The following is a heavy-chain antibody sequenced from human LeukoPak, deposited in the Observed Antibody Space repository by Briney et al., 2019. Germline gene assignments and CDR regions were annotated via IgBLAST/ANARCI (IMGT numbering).Heavy chain of an antibody. J-gene: IGHJ4*02. V-gene: IGHV4-34*01. CDR1: GGSFSGYY. CDR3: ARGRGDDSSGSVDY. Sequence: SETLSLTCAVYGGSFSGYYWSWIRQPPGKGLEWIGEINHSGSTNYNPSLKSRVTISVGTSKNQFSLKLSSVTAADTAVYYCARGRGDDSSGSVDYWGQGTLVTVSS. CDR2: INHSGST. D-gene: IGHD3-22*01.